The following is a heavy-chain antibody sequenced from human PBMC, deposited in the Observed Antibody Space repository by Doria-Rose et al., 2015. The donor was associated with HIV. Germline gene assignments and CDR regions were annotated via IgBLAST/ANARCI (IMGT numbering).Heavy chain of an antibody. J-gene: IGHJ4*02. V-gene: IGHV2-26*01. CDR2: IFSDDER. Sequence: QVTLKESGPVLVKPAETLTLTCTVSGVSLSSPGMGVSWIRQPPGKALEWLANIFSDDERSYKTSLKSRLTSSRGTSKSQVVLTTTDMDPVDTATYYCARIKSSRWYHKYYFDFWGQGTLVIVSA. CDR3: ARIKSSRWYHKYYFDF. CDR1: GVSLSSPGMG. D-gene: IGHD6-13*01.